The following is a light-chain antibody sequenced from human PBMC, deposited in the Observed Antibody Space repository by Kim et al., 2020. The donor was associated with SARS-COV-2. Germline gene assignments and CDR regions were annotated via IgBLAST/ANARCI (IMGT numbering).Light chain of an antibody. V-gene: IGKV3-20*01. Sequence: EVVLTQSPGTLSLSPGERATLSCRASQSVSSRYFAWYQQKPGQAPRLLIYGSSTRGTGIPDRFSGSGSGTDFTLTISRLEPEDFAVYYCQQYGTSPWTFGQGTKLEI. CDR3: QQYGTSPWT. CDR2: GSS. J-gene: IGKJ1*01. CDR1: QSVSSRY.